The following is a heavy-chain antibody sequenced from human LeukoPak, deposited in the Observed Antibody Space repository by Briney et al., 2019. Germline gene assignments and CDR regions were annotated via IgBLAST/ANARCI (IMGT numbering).Heavy chain of an antibody. J-gene: IGHJ4*02. V-gene: IGHV3-23*01. D-gene: IGHD1-14*01. Sequence: PGGSLRLSCAASGFTFSSYAMSWVRQAPGKGLEWVSGISGSGDNTYYADSVKGRFTTSRDNSKNTLYLQMNSLRAEDTAVYYCAKGGPEKKYYFDYWGQGTLVTVSS. CDR1: GFTFSSYA. CDR3: AKGGPEKKYYFDY. CDR2: ISGSGDNT.